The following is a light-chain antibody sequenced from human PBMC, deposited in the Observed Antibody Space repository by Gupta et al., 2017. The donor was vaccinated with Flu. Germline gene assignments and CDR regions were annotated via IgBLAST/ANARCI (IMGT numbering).Light chain of an antibody. J-gene: IGLJ2*01. CDR1: SSNSGAGYD. V-gene: IGLV1-40*01. CDR2: DNN. Sequence: SVLTQPPSVYGPPGQRVTISCTWSSSNSGAGYDVHWYQQLPGTAPKLLIYDNNNRPSGVPDRFSGSKSGTSASLAITWLQAEDEDDYYCQSYDNSLSVHVVFGGGTKLTVL. CDR3: QSYDNSLSVHVV.